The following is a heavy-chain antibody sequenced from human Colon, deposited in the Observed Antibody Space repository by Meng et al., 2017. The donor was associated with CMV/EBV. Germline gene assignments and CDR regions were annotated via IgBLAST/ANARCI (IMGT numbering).Heavy chain of an antibody. J-gene: IGHJ4*02. V-gene: IGHV4-39*01. CDR1: GGSISSSSLY. CDR2: IHYSGNT. Sequence: GSLRLSCTVSGGSISSSSLYWGWIRQPPGRGLEWIGSIHYSGNTYRNPSLWGRVSMSVDTSKNQFSLNLSSVTAADTSIYYCARPSDNGWYYFDSWGQGTLVTVSS. D-gene: IGHD6-19*01. CDR3: ARPSDNGWYYFDS.